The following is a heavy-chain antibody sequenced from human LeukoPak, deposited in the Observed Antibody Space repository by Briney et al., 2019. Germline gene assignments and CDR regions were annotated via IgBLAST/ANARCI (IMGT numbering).Heavy chain of an antibody. D-gene: IGHD3-3*01. J-gene: IGHJ4*02. CDR2: ISAYNGNT. CDR3: LGREPRNDFWSGSKNYFDY. CDR1: GYTFTSYG. V-gene: IGHV1-18*01. Sequence: GASVKVSCKASGYTFTSYGISWVRQAPGQGLEWMGWISAYNGNTNYAQKLQGRVTMTTDTSTSTAYMELRSLRSDDTAVYYCLGREPRNDFWSGSKNYFDYWGQGTLVTVSS.